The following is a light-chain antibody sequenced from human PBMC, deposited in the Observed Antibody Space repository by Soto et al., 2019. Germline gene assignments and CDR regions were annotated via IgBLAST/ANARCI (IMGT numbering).Light chain of an antibody. Sequence: QSALTQPASVSGSPGQSITISCTGTTSDVGGYNYVSWYQQHPGKAPKLMIYDVSHRPSGVSTRVSGSKSGNTAALTISGLQAEDEADYYCRSYASNRDVLFGGGTKLTVL. CDR2: DVS. J-gene: IGLJ2*01. CDR1: TSDVGGYNY. CDR3: RSYASNRDVL. V-gene: IGLV2-14*01.